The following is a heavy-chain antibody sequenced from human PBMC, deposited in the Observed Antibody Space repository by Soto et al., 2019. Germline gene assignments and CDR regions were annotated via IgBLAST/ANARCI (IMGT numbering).Heavy chain of an antibody. D-gene: IGHD2-8*01. J-gene: IGHJ3*02. CDR3: AKDRVGGVPDAFDI. CDR1: GFTSTNYV. CDR2: ISGSGTTT. Sequence: GGSLRLSCAASGFTSTNYVMNWVRQAPGKGLEWVSSISGSGTTTFYADSVKGRFIISRDNSKNTLYLQMNSLRAEDTALYYCAKDRVGGVPDAFDIWGQGTMVTVSS. V-gene: IGHV3-23*01.